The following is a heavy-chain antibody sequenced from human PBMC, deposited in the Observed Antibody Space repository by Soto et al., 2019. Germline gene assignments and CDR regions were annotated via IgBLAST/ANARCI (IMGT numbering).Heavy chain of an antibody. J-gene: IGHJ5*02. CDR2: ILYTGYT. Sequence: SETLSLTCTVSGGSISDYYWSWIRQPPGKGLEWIGYILYTGYTNYNPSLKSRITISIDTSRNQFSLRLSSVTAADTAVYYCARERGEWFGDLFPHGCFGRWSRGTLVTFSS. CDR3: ARERGEWFGDLFPHGCFGR. V-gene: IGHV4-59*01. CDR1: GGSISDYY. D-gene: IGHD3-10*01.